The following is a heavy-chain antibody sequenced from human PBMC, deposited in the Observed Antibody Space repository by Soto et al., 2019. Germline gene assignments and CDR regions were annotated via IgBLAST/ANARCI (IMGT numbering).Heavy chain of an antibody. Sequence: PSETLSLTCTVSGGSISSGDYYWGWFRQPPGKGLEWIGYIYYSGSTYYNPSLKSRVTISVDTSKNQFSLKLSSVTAADTAVYYCARDALWSYYYYGMDVWGQGTTVTVSS. D-gene: IGHD2-21*01. CDR1: GGSISSGDYY. J-gene: IGHJ6*02. V-gene: IGHV4-30-4*01. CDR2: IYYSGST. CDR3: ARDALWSYYYYGMDV.